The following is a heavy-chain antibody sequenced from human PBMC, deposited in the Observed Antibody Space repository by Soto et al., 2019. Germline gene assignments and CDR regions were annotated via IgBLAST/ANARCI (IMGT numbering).Heavy chain of an antibody. CDR1: GXSFTSSYYY. CDR3: APLSVSLSGPYGIHV. J-gene: IGHJ6*02. Sequence: GTLTLPCSVSGXSFTSSYYYWAWIRQPPGKGLEWIWSMFYSGLTYYNPSLMSRFTLSVDTSKNQLSVRLNSVTAADTAVYYCAPLSVSLSGPYGIHVRGQGTTGTVSS. CDR2: MFYSGLT. V-gene: IGHV4-39*01. D-gene: IGHD2-15*01.